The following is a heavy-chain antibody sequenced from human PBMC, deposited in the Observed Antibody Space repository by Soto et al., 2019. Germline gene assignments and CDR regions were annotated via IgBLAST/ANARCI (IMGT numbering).Heavy chain of an antibody. J-gene: IGHJ4*02. D-gene: IGHD6-19*01. CDR3: ARGLYSSSTGELAY. CDR2: IWYDGSNK. CDR1: GFSVSSYG. V-gene: IGHV3-33*01. Sequence: GGSLRLSCAASGFSVSSYGLHWVRQAPGKGLEWVAVIWYDGSNKYYADSVKGRFTISRDNSKNTLYLQMNSLRDEDTAVYYCARGLYSSSTGELAYWGQGTLVTVSS.